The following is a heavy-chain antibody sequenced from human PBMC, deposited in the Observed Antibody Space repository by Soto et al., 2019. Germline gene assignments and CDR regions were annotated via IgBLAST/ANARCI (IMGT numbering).Heavy chain of an antibody. Sequence: GESLKISCKGSGYSFTSYLIAWGRQMPGKGLEWMGIIYLSDSDTRYSPSFQGRVTISANKSISTAYLQWSSLKASDTAMYYCARYSSGWPYYFDYWGQGTLVTVSS. D-gene: IGHD6-19*01. CDR1: GYSFTSYL. V-gene: IGHV5-51*01. CDR2: IYLSDSDT. CDR3: ARYSSGWPYYFDY. J-gene: IGHJ4*02.